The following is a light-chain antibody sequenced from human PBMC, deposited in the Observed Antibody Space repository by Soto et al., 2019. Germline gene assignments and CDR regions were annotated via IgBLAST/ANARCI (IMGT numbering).Light chain of an antibody. CDR3: QQRQNWPPLT. J-gene: IGKJ4*01. Sequence: VMTQSPATLSLSPGERATLSCRASQSVSVYVAWYQQEPGLAPRLLIYDASKRATGVPGRFSGSGSVTDFTLTISSLEPEDFALYYCQQRQNWPPLTFGGGTRVEI. CDR1: QSVSVY. CDR2: DAS. V-gene: IGKV3-11*01.